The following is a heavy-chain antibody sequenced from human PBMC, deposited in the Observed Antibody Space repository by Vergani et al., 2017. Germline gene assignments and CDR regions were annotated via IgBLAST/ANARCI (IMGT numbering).Heavy chain of an antibody. CDR1: GFSFNSYW. D-gene: IGHD5/OR15-5a*01. CDR2: IKSDGSIT. Sequence: DVHLAESGGGFFQPGGSLRLSCSASGFSFNSYWMHWVRQVPGKGLLWVSRIKSDGSITAYADSVKGRFTISRDNAQNTLYLQMNSLRVEDTGVYYCARARCIETSYMSTWPDSSGQGTLVTVSS. V-gene: IGHV3-74*03. CDR3: ARARCIETSYMSTWPDS. J-gene: IGHJ5*01.